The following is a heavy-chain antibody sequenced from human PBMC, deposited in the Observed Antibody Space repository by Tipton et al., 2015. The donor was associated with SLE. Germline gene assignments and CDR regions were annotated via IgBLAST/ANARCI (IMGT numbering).Heavy chain of an antibody. J-gene: IGHJ4*02. V-gene: IGHV4-34*01. CDR1: GGSFSGYY. CDR3: ARGRDGYKNY. Sequence: LRLSCAVYGGSFSGYYWSWIRQPPGKGLEWIGEINHSGSTNYNPSLKSRVTISVDTSKNQFSLKLSSVTAADTAVYYCARGRDGYKNYWGQGTLVTVSS. CDR2: INHSGST. D-gene: IGHD5-24*01.